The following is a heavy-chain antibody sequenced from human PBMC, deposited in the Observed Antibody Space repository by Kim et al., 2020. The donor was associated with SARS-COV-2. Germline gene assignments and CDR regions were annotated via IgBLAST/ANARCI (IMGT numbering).Heavy chain of an antibody. J-gene: IGHJ6*03. V-gene: IGHV3-30-3*01. D-gene: IGHD3-9*01. CDR3: ARGGYDILTGYYFPYYYYMDV. Sequence: GGSLRLSCAASGFTFSSYAMHWVRQAPGKGLEWVAVISYDGSNKYYADSVKGRFTISRDNSKNTLYLQMTSLRAEDTAVYYCARGGYDILTGYYFPYYYYMDVWGKGATVTVSS. CDR1: GFTFSSYA. CDR2: ISYDGSNK.